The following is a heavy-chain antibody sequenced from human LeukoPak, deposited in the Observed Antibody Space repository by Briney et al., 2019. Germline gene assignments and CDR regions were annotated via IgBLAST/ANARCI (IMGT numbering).Heavy chain of an antibody. Sequence: GGSLRLSCTVSGLTVSSNSMSWVRQAPGKGLERVSFIYSGTIHYSDSVKGRFTISRDNSKNTLYLQMNSLRAEDTAVYRCARRAGAYSHPYDYWGQGTLVTVSS. CDR1: GLTVSSNS. V-gene: IGHV3-53*01. D-gene: IGHD4/OR15-4a*01. CDR3: ARRAGAYSHPYDY. J-gene: IGHJ4*02. CDR2: IYSGTI.